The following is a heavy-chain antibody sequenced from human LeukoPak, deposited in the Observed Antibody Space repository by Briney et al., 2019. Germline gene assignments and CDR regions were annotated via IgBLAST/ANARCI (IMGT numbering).Heavy chain of an antibody. CDR1: GGSFSGYY. Sequence: SETLSLTCAVYGGSFSGYYWSWIRQPPGKGLEWIGEINHSGSTNYNPSLKSRVTISVDTSKNQFSLKLSSVTAADTAVYYCARAPPDYGDYFDCWGQGTLVTVSS. J-gene: IGHJ4*02. V-gene: IGHV4-34*01. CDR2: INHSGST. CDR3: ARAPPDYGDYFDC. D-gene: IGHD4-17*01.